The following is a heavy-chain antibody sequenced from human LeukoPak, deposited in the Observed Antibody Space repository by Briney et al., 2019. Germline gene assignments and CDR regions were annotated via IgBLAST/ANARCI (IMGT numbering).Heavy chain of an antibody. CDR2: IWYDGSNK. D-gene: IGHD5-18*01. CDR3: ARADGYSSFFDY. V-gene: IGHV3-33*01. J-gene: IGHJ4*02. Sequence: GGSLRLSCAASGFTFSSYGMHWVRQAPGKGLEWVAVIWYDGSNKYYADSVKGRFTISRDNSKNTLYLQMNSLRAEDTAVYYCARADGYSSFFDYWGQGTLVTVSS. CDR1: GFTFSSYG.